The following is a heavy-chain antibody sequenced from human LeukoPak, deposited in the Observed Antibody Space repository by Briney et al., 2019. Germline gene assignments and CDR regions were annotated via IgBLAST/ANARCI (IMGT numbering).Heavy chain of an antibody. CDR3: ASKRTTYYFDY. CDR1: GFTFSSYW. Sequence: GGSLRLSCAASGFTFSSYWMSWVRQAPGKGLKWVANIKQDGSEKYYVDSVKGRFTISRDNAKNSLYLQMNSLRAEDTAVYYCASKRTTYYFDYWGQGTLVTVSS. CDR2: IKQDGSEK. D-gene: IGHD2/OR15-2a*01. J-gene: IGHJ4*02. V-gene: IGHV3-7*01.